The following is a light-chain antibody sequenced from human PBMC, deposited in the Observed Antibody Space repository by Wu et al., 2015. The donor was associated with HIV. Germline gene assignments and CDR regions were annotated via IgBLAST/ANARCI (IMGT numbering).Light chain of an antibody. CDR2: GAS. J-gene: IGKJ5*01. CDR1: QSIATN. V-gene: IGKV3-11*01. CDR3: QQRLNWPLT. Sequence: EIVLTQSPATLSLSPGERATLSCRASQSIATNLAWYQQKPGQSPRLLIYGASNRATGIPARFSGSGSGTDFILTITSLEPEDFATYSCQQRLNWPLTFGQGTRLEIK.